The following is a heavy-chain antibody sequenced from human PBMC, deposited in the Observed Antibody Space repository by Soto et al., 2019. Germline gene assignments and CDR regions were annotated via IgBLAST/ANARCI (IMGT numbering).Heavy chain of an antibody. V-gene: IGHV1-18*01. Sequence: ASVNVACKASGYTFTIYGISWVRQAPGQGLEWMGWISAYNGNTNYAQKLQGRVTMTTDTSTSTAYMELRSLRSDDTAVYYCARNPVLRYFDWSLDYWGQGTLVTVS. CDR2: ISAYNGNT. CDR1: GYTFTIYG. J-gene: IGHJ4*02. CDR3: ARNPVLRYFDWSLDY. D-gene: IGHD3-9*01.